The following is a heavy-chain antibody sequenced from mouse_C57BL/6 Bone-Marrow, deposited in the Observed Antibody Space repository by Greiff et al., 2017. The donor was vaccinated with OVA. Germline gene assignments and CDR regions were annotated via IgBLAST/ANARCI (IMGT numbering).Heavy chain of an antibody. D-gene: IGHD2-4*01. CDR3: ARSYDYYYAMDY. V-gene: IGHV1-76*01. CDR1: GYTFTDYY. Sequence: VQLQQSGAELVRPGASVKLSCKASGYTFTDYYINWVKQRPGQGLEWIARIYPGSGNTYYNEKFKGKATLTAEKSSSTAYMQLSSLTSEDSAVYFCARSYDYYYAMDYWGQGTSVTVSS. CDR2: IYPGSGNT. J-gene: IGHJ4*01.